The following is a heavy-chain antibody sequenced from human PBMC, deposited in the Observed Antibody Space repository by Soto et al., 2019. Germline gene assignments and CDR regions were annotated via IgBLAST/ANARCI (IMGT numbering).Heavy chain of an antibody. CDR3: AREGYSSGGPDY. Sequence: SETLSLTCTVSGGSISSYYWSWIRQPPGKGLEWIASIHYSGTTNYNSSLKSRVSISIDTSKNQFSLKLNSVTAADTAVYYCAREGYSSGGPDYWGRGALVTVSS. J-gene: IGHJ4*02. CDR2: IHYSGTT. V-gene: IGHV4-59*01. CDR1: GGSISSYY. D-gene: IGHD6-19*01.